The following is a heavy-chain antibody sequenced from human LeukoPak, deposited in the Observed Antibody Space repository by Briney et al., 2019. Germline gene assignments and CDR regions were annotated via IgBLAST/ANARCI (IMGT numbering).Heavy chain of an antibody. Sequence: GGSLRLSCAASGFTFSSYAMSWVRQAPGKGLEWVSAISGSGGSTYYADSVKGRFTISRGNSKNTLYLQMNSLRAEDTAVYYCAKAGVRGVYFDYWGQGTLVTVSS. D-gene: IGHD3-10*01. V-gene: IGHV3-23*01. CDR3: AKAGVRGVYFDY. CDR2: ISGSGGST. J-gene: IGHJ4*02. CDR1: GFTFSSYA.